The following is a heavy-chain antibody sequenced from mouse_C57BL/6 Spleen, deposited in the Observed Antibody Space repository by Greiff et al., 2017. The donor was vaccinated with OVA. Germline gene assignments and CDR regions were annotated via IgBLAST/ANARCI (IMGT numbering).Heavy chain of an antibody. CDR2: IDPNSGGT. CDR3: ASGRVALRYFDV. V-gene: IGHV1-72*01. J-gene: IGHJ1*03. D-gene: IGHD1-1*02. CDR1: GYTFTSYW. Sequence: QVQLQQSGAELVKPGASVKLSCKASGYTFTSYWMHWVKQRPGRGLEWIGRIDPNSGGTKYNEKLKSKATLTVDKPSSTAYMQLSMQTSEDCAVNNGASGRVALRYFDVWGTGTTVTVSS.